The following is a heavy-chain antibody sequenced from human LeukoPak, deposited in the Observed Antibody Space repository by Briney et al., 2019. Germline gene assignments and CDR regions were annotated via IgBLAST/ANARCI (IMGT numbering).Heavy chain of an antibody. J-gene: IGHJ4*02. CDR3: ADESAAGFDH. CDR1: GFTFSSYA. Sequence: GGSLRLSCAASGFTFSSYAMSWVRQAPGKGLEWVAVISGSGGNTYYADSVKGRFTISRDNSKNTLYLQIYSLRVEETAVYYCADESAAGFDHWGQGTLVSVSS. D-gene: IGHD1-14*01. V-gene: IGHV3-23*01. CDR2: ISGSGGNT.